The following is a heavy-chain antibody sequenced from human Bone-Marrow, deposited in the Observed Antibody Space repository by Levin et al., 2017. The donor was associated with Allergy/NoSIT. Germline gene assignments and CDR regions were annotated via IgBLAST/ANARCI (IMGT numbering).Heavy chain of an antibody. J-gene: IGHJ6*02. Sequence: KISCKASGGTFSSYAISWVRQAPGQGLEWMGGIIPIFGTANYAQKFQGRVTITADKSTSTAYMELSSLRSEDTAVYYCARDVSGSYTEGGYYYGMDVWGQGTTVTVSS. V-gene: IGHV1-69*06. CDR3: ARDVSGSYTEGGYYYGMDV. D-gene: IGHD1-26*01. CDR2: IIPIFGTA. CDR1: GGTFSSYA.